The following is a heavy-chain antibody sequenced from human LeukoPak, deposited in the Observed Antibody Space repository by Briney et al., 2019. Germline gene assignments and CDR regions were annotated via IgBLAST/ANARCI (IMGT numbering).Heavy chain of an antibody. CDR2: ISGSGGST. CDR1: GFTFSSYA. CDR3: AQWLVTANYFDY. Sequence: GGSLRLSCAASGFTFSSYAMSWVRQAPGKGLEWVSAISGSGGSTYYADSVKGRFTISRDNSKNTPYLQMNSLRAEDTAVYYCAQWLVTANYFDYWGQGTLVTVSS. D-gene: IGHD6-19*01. J-gene: IGHJ4*02. V-gene: IGHV3-23*01.